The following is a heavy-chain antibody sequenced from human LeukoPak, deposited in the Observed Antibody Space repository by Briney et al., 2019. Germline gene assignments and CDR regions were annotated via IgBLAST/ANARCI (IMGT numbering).Heavy chain of an antibody. CDR3: ARDGPGYSFDY. CDR1: GFTFSGYE. J-gene: IGHJ4*02. V-gene: IGHV3-48*03. CDR2: ISTSGSTI. D-gene: IGHD5-18*01. Sequence: GGSLRLSCAASGFTFSGYEMNWVRQAPGKGLKWVSCISTSGSTIYYADSVKGRFTISRDTARNSLYLQMNSLRAEDTAVYYCARDGPGYSFDYWGQGTLVTVSS.